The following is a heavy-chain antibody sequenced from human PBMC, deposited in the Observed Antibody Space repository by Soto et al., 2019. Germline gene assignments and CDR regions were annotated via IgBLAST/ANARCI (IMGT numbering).Heavy chain of an antibody. CDR2: CTPSSSSI. Sequence: EVQLVESGGGLVKPGWSLRLSCAASGFTFKRYTMHWVRQAPGKGLAWVSFCTPSSSSISYADSVEGRFTISRDNARNSLYLQIHTLRAEDTAVYYCARDAASSLDHWGQGTLVTVSS. V-gene: IGHV3-21*01. D-gene: IGHD6-13*01. J-gene: IGHJ4*02. CDR3: ARDAASSLDH. CDR1: GFTFKRYT.